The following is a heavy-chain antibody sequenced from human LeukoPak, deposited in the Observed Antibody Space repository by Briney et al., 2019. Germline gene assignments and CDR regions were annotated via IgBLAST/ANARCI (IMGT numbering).Heavy chain of an antibody. D-gene: IGHD6-13*01. Sequence: ASVKVSCKASGYTFTSYYMHWVRQAPGQGLEWMGIINPSGGSTSYAQKFQGRVTMTRDMSTSTDYMELSSLTSGDMAVYYCVRGIWSSHTVGYYFDNWGQGTLVTVSS. CDR3: VRGIWSSHTVGYYFDN. CDR2: INPSGGST. CDR1: GYTFTSYY. V-gene: IGHV1-46*01. J-gene: IGHJ4*02.